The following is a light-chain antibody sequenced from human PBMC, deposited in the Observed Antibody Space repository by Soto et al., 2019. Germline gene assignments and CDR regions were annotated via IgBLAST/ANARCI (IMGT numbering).Light chain of an antibody. J-gene: IGLJ1*01. CDR1: RSNIGGTS. CDR3: SSYTSSSTYV. V-gene: IGLV1-51*01. Sequence: QSVLTQPPSGSAAPGAKVTISCSGSRSNIGGTSVSWYQQLPGTAPKLLIXDDNKRPSGIPDRFSGSKSGNTASLTISGLQAEDEADYYCSSYTSSSTYVFGTGTKVTV. CDR2: DDN.